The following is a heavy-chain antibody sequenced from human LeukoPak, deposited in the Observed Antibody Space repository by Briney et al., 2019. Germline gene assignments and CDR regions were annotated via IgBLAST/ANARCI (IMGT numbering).Heavy chain of an antibody. D-gene: IGHD3-16*02. CDR2: IIPISGTA. Sequence: GASVTVSCKASGGTFSSYAISWVRQAPGQGLEWMGGIIPISGTANYAREFQGRVTITADESTSTAYMELSSLRSEDTAVYYCARDFSGDYVWGSYRYNWFDPWGQGTLVTVSS. J-gene: IGHJ5*02. V-gene: IGHV1-69*13. CDR1: GGTFSSYA. CDR3: ARDFSGDYVWGSYRYNWFDP.